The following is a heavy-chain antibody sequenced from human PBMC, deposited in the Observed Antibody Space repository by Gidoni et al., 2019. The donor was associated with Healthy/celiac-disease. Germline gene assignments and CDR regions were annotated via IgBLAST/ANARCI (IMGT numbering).Heavy chain of an antibody. CDR3: ARDAIRGYSGYDYSDY. CDR2: IWYDGSNK. Sequence: QVQLVESGGGVVQPGRSLRLSCAASGFTFSRYGMHWVRQAPGKGLEWVAVIWYDGSNKYYADSVKGRFTISRDNSKNTLYLQMNSLRAEDTAVYYCARDAIRGYSGYDYSDYWGQGTLVTVSS. V-gene: IGHV3-33*01. D-gene: IGHD5-12*01. CDR1: GFTFSRYG. J-gene: IGHJ4*02.